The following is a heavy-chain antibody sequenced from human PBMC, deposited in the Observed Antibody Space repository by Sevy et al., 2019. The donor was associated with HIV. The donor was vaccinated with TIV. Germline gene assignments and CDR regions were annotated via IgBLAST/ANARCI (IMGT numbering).Heavy chain of an antibody. D-gene: IGHD3-10*01. CDR3: ARGDYYGSLYYFDY. V-gene: IGHV3-21*01. CDR2: ISSGSSYI. CDR1: GFTFSNYF. J-gene: IGHJ4*02. Sequence: GGSLRLSCAASGFTFSNYFMNWVRQAPGKGLEWVSSISSGSSYIFYADSLKGRFTISRDNAKNSLYLHMNSLRAEDTAVYYCARGDYYGSLYYFDYWGPGTFVTVSS.